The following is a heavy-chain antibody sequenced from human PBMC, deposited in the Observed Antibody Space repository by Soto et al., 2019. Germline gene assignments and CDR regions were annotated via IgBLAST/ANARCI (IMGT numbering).Heavy chain of an antibody. D-gene: IGHD3-3*02. CDR1: GGTFGNSA. Sequence: QVQLVQSGAEVKKPGSSVTVSCKASGGTFGNSAISWVRQAPGQGLEWMGGIIPMFPTPDYAQKFQGRVTXTXDXXTRTAYMELTSLRSEDTAVYYCARDKDRQQLGGNYYYGIDVWGQGTTVTVSS. CDR2: IIPMFPTP. CDR3: ARDKDRQQLGGNYYYGIDV. J-gene: IGHJ6*02. V-gene: IGHV1-69*05.